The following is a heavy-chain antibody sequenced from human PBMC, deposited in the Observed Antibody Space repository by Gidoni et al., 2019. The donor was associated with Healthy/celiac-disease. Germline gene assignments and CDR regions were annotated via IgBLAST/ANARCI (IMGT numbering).Heavy chain of an antibody. Sequence: EVQLVESGGGLVQTGGSLRLDCAASGFTFRSYEMNWVRQAPGKGLEWVSYISSSVSTIYYADSVKGRFTISRDNAKNSLYLQMNSLRAEDTAVYYCAREVGTELELDYWGQGTLVTVSS. CDR2: ISSSVSTI. CDR3: AREVGTELELDY. CDR1: GFTFRSYE. D-gene: IGHD1-1*01. J-gene: IGHJ4*02. V-gene: IGHV3-48*03.